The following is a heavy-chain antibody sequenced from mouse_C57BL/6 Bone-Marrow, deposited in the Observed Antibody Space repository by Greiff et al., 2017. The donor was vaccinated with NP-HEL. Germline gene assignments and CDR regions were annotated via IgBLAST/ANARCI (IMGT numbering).Heavy chain of an antibody. CDR1: GFNIKDDY. CDR2: IDPENGDT. D-gene: IGHD2-2*01. V-gene: IGHV14-4*01. Sequence: EVQLQPSGAELVRPGASVKLSCTASGFNIKDDYMHWVKQRPEQGLEWIGWIDPENGDTEYASKFQGKATITAATSSNTAYLQLSSLTSEDTAVYYCTTYGYDGFAYWGQGTLVTVSA. J-gene: IGHJ3*01. CDR3: TTYGYDGFAY.